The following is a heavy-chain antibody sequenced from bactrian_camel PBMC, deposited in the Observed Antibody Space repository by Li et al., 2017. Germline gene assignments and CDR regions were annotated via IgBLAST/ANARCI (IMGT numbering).Heavy chain of an antibody. Sequence: HVQLVESGGGLVQPGGSLRLSCAASGLSFSNNYFNWVRQVPGKGLEWVSDISASGATADYETFAKGRFTISRDNVKNTLYLQMNFLKPEDTAVYYCAAKTTRRPPQWCSRGGLYCYTDWGQGTQVTVS. D-gene: IGHD2*01. CDR2: ISASGATA. V-gene: IGHV3-2*01. CDR3: AAKTTRRPPQWCSRGGLYCYTD. J-gene: IGHJ4*01. CDR1: GLSFSNNY.